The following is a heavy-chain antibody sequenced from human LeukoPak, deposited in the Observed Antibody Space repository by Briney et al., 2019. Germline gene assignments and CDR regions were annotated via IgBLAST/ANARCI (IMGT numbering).Heavy chain of an antibody. J-gene: IGHJ6*03. CDR2: IYYSGST. V-gene: IGHV4-59*01. CDR1: GGSISSYY. CDR3: ARGYSSSWYAYYYYYYMDV. Sequence: SETLSLTCTVSGGSISSYYWSWIRQPPGKGLEWIGYIYYSGSTNYNPPLKSRVTISVDTSKNQFSLKLSSVTAADTAVYYCARGYSSSWYAYYYYYYMDVWGKGTTVTI. D-gene: IGHD6-13*01.